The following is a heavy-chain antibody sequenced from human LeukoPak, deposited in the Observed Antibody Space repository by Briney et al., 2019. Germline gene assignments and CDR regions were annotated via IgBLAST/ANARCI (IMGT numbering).Heavy chain of an antibody. V-gene: IGHV4-30-4*01. CDR3: ARETMAGHFDY. J-gene: IGHJ4*02. CDR1: GGSTSSGDYL. CDR2: IYYSGTT. D-gene: IGHD6-19*01. Sequence: PSETLSLTCTVSGGSTSSGDYLWSWIRQPPGKGLEWIGYIYYSGTTYYNPSLKSRVTISVDTSKNQFSLNLSSVTAADTAVYFCARETMAGHFDYWGQGTLVTVSS.